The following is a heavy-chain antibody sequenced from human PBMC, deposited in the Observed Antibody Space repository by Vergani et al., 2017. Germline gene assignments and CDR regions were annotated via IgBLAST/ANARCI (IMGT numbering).Heavy chain of an antibody. J-gene: IGHJ6*02. CDR1: GGSISSSSYY. V-gene: IGHV4-39*07. CDR2: IYYRGRT. Sequence: QVQLQQWGAGLLKPSETLSLTCTVSGGSISSSSYYWGWIRQPPGKGLEWIGYIYYRGRTNYNPSLKSRVTISVDTSKNQCSLRLSSGTAADTAVYYCARGGGGWYSLYYDGMDVWGQGTTVTVSS. CDR3: ARGGGGWYSLYYDGMDV. D-gene: IGHD6-19*01.